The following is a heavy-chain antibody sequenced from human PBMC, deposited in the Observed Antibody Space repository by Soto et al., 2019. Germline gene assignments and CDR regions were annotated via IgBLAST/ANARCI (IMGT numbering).Heavy chain of an antibody. CDR3: AKAPFGFDP. D-gene: IGHD3-10*01. J-gene: IGHJ5*02. V-gene: IGHV3-23*01. Sequence: GGSLRLSCAASGFTFSTYAMNWVRQPPGKGLEWVSSISGSGAYTYYADSVQGRFTISRDNSKNTLNLQMNSLRAEDTAVYYCAKAPFGFDPWGQGTLVPVSS. CDR2: ISGSGAYT. CDR1: GFTFSTYA.